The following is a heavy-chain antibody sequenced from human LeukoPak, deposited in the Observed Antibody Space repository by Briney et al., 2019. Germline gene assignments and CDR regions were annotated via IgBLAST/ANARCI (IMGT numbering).Heavy chain of an antibody. V-gene: IGHV4-39*07. Sequence: SETLSLTCTVSGGSISSSSYYWGWIRQPPGKGLEWIGSIYYSGSTNYNPSLKSRVTISVDTSKNQFSLKLSSVTAADTAVYYCARGGEYSSSWYGPDFDYWGQGTLVTVSS. CDR1: GGSISSSSYY. CDR2: IYYSGST. D-gene: IGHD6-13*01. CDR3: ARGGEYSSSWYGPDFDY. J-gene: IGHJ4*02.